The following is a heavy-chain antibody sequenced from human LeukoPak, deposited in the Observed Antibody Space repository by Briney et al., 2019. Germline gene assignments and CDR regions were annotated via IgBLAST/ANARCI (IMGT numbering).Heavy chain of an antibody. Sequence: SSQTLSLTCTVSGGSISSGSYYWSWIRQPAGKGLEWIVRIYTSGSTNYNPSLKSRVTISVDTSKNQFSLKLSSVTAADTAVYYCARVRVSSSSPAFDIWGQGTMVTVSS. CDR2: IYTSGST. CDR3: ARVRVSSSSPAFDI. D-gene: IGHD6-6*01. CDR1: GGSISSGSYY. J-gene: IGHJ3*02. V-gene: IGHV4-61*02.